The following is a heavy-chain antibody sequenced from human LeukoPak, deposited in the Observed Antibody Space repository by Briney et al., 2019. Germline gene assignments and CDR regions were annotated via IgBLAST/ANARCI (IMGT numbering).Heavy chain of an antibody. CDR1: GYTFTSYY. V-gene: IGHV1-2*02. Sequence: GASVKVSCKASGYTFTSYYLHWVRQAPGQGPEWMGWINPNSGGPNYAQEFQGRVTMTRDTSISTAHMELSRLRSDDTAVYYCARQPSFDAIDIWGQGTMVTVSS. J-gene: IGHJ3*02. CDR2: INPNSGGP. CDR3: ARQPSFDAIDI. D-gene: IGHD2-2*01.